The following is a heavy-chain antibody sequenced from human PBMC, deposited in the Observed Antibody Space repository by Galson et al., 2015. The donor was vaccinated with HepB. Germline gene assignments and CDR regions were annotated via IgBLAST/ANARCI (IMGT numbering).Heavy chain of an antibody. CDR1: GFTFSTYS. Sequence: SLRLSCAASGFTFSTYSMNWVRQAPGKGLEWVSSISSSSSYIYYADSVKGRFTISRDNAKNSLYLQMNSLRAEDTAVYYCARYSYYDFWSGYYGYMDVWGKGTTVTVSS. D-gene: IGHD3-3*01. J-gene: IGHJ6*03. CDR2: ISSSSSYI. CDR3: ARYSYYDFWSGYYGYMDV. V-gene: IGHV3-21*01.